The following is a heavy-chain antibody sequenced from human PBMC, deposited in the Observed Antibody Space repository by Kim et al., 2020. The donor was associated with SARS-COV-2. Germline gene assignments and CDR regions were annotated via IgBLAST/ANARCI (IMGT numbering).Heavy chain of an antibody. D-gene: IGHD1-26*01. CDR3: ARGPANIVGAAFDS. Sequence: QKYQARVTITADKSASTDYMELSSLRSEDTAVYYCARGPANIVGAAFDSWGQGTLVTVSS. J-gene: IGHJ4*02. V-gene: IGHV1-69*02.